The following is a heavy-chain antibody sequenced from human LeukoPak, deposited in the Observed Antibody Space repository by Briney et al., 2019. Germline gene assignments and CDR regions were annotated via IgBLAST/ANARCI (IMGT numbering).Heavy chain of an antibody. CDR1: GYTFTSYD. CDR2: MNPNSGNT. CDR3: ARSSPITYDILTGYYYYFDY. V-gene: IGHV1-8*01. J-gene: IGHJ4*02. Sequence: GASVTVSCKASGYTFTSYDINWVRQAAGQGLEWMGWMNPNSGNTVYAQKFQGRVTMTRNTSISTAYMELSSLRSEDTAVYYCARSSPITYDILTGYYYYFDYWGQGTLVTVSS. D-gene: IGHD3-9*01.